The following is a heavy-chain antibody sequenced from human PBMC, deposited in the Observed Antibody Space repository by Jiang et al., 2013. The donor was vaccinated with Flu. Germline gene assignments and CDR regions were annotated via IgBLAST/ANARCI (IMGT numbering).Heavy chain of an antibody. D-gene: IGHD5-18*01. CDR2: IYYSGST. J-gene: IGHJ4*02. CDR3: AREDQYSYGYYGFDY. Sequence: GPGLVKPSGTLSLTCAVFGGSISSSSYYWGWIRQPPGKGLEWIGSIYYSGSTYYNPSLKSRVTISVDTSKNQFSLKLSSVTAADTAVYYCAREDQYSYGYYGFDYWGQG. CDR1: GGSISSSSYY. V-gene: IGHV4-39*07.